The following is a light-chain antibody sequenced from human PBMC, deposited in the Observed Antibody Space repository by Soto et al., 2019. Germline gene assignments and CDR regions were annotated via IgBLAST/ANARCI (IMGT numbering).Light chain of an antibody. CDR3: QQLNSYPIT. CDR2: AAS. J-gene: IGKJ5*01. Sequence: IQLTQSPSSLSASLGDSVTITWRASQGISSFLAWYQQKTGKAPKLLIYAASTLQSGVPSRFSGSGSGTDFTLTISSLQTEDFATYFCQQLNSYPITFGQGTRLEIK. V-gene: IGKV1-9*01. CDR1: QGISSF.